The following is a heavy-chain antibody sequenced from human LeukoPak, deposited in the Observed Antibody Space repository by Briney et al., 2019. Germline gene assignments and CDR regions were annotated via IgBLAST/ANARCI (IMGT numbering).Heavy chain of an antibody. V-gene: IGHV4-34*01. J-gene: IGHJ4*02. D-gene: IGHD3-3*01. CDR1: GGSFSGYY. CDR2: INHSGST. CDR3: ARADLRRPFDY. Sequence: SETLSLTCAVYGGSFSGYYWSWIRQPPGKGLEWIGEINHSGSTNYNPSLKSRVTISVDTSKNQFSLKLSSVTAADTAVNYCARADLRRPFDYWGQGTLVTVSS.